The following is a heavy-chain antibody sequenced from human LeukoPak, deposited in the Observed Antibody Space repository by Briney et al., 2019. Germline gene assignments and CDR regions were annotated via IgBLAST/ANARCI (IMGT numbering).Heavy chain of an antibody. CDR3: AREGSSGRLDY. J-gene: IGHJ4*02. D-gene: IGHD6-19*01. Sequence: PSETLSLTCTVSGGSISSYYWSWIRQPPGKGLEWIGYIYYSGSTNYNPSLKSRVTISVDTSKSQFSLKLSSMTAADTAVYYCAREGSSGRLDYWGQGTLVTVSS. CDR1: GGSISSYY. CDR2: IYYSGST. V-gene: IGHV4-59*01.